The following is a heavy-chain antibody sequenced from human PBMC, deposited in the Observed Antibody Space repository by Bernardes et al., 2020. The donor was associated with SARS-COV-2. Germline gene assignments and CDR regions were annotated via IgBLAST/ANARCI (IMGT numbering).Heavy chain of an antibody. Sequence: GGSLRLSCAASGFTFSTYAMSWVRQAPGKGLEWVSAISGSGDGTYYADSVKGRFTISRDNSRNTLYLQMNSLRAEDTAVFYCAKQTHRFPGIAAAGIVFDYWGQGALVTVSS. V-gene: IGHV3-23*01. J-gene: IGHJ4*02. CDR3: AKQTHRFPGIAAAGIVFDY. CDR2: ISGSGDGT. D-gene: IGHD6-13*01. CDR1: GFTFSTYA.